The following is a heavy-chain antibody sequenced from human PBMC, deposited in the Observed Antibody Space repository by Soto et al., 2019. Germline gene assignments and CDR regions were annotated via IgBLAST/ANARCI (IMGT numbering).Heavy chain of an antibody. CDR2: ISKSDYT. D-gene: IGHD2-2*01. CDR1: GFAFNNYG. J-gene: IGHJ4*02. CDR3: AREDSIIIPAVSDF. V-gene: IGHV3-21*01. Sequence: GGSLRLSCTVSGFAFNNYGINWVRQSPGKGLEWVSSISKSDYTYYSDSVKGRFTISRDNAKNSVSLQMNTLRVEDTAVYYCAREDSIIIPAVSDFWGQGTLVTVSS.